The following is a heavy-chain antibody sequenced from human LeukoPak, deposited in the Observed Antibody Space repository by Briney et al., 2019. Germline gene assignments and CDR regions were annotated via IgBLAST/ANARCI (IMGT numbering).Heavy chain of an antibody. Sequence: SVKVFFKGSGGTFSSYAISWVRQAPGQGLEWMGRIIPILGITNYAQKFQGRVTIIADKSTSTAYMELSSLRSEDTAVYYCASREYDNSNYYLYYSDYWGQGTLVTVSS. J-gene: IGHJ4*02. CDR2: IIPILGIT. D-gene: IGHD3-22*01. CDR3: ASREYDNSNYYLYYSDY. V-gene: IGHV1-69*04. CDR1: GGTFSSYA.